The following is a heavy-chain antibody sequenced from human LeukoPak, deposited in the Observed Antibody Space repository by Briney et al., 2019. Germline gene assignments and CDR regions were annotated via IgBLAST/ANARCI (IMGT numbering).Heavy chain of an antibody. J-gene: IGHJ6*02. CDR2: ISYDGSNK. V-gene: IGHV3-30*18. CDR1: GFTFSSYG. D-gene: IGHD2-2*01. Sequence: GGSLRLSCAASGFTFSSYGMHWVRQAPGKGLEWVAVISYDGSNKYYADSVKGRFTISRDNSKNTLYLQMNSLRAEDTAVYYCAKDWYCSSTSCSETYYYYYGMDVWGQGTMVTVSS. CDR3: AKDWYCSSTSCSETYYYYYGMDV.